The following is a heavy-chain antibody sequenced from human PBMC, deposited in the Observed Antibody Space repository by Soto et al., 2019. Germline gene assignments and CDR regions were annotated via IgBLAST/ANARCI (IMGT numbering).Heavy chain of an antibody. CDR2: INPYNGDT. J-gene: IGHJ5*02. D-gene: IGHD3-16*01. V-gene: IGHV1-2*02. Sequence: SEEVSFRTSCYPFTNYYIHWVRQAPGQGLEWLGLINPYNGDTTYGQKFQGRVTLTRDTSTTTAYMELSSLTSADTAIYFCARDFATLTKDRWGQGTLVTVSS. CDR3: ARDFATLTKDR. CDR1: CYPFTNYY.